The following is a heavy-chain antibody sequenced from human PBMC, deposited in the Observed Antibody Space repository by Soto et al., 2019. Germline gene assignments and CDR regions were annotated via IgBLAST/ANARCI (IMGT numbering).Heavy chain of an antibody. V-gene: IGHV4-31*03. Sequence: SETLSLTCTVSGGSISSGGYYWSWIRQHPGEGLEWIGYVYYSGSTYYNPSLKSRVSISVDTSKNQFSLKLSSVTAADTAVYYCARGRGVIVIGGHYMEVWGKGTTVTVSS. CDR3: ARGRGVIVIGGHYMEV. D-gene: IGHD3-16*02. J-gene: IGHJ6*03. CDR1: GGSISSGGYY. CDR2: VYYSGST.